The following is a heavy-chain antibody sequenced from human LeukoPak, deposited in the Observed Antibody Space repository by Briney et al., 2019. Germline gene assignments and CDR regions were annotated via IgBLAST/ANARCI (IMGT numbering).Heavy chain of an antibody. CDR1: GFTFSSYG. J-gene: IGHJ5*02. Sequence: GGSLRLSCAASGFTFSSYGMHWVRQAPGEGLEWVAFIRYDGSKKDYADSVKGRFTISRDNSKNTLYLQMNSLRAEDTAVYYCAKDYGSSSTNWFDPWGQGTLVTVSS. CDR3: AKDYGSSSTNWFDP. D-gene: IGHD6-6*01. CDR2: IRYDGSKK. V-gene: IGHV3-30*02.